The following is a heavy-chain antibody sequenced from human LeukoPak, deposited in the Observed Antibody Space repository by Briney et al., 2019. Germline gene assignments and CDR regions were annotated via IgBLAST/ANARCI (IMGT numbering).Heavy chain of an antibody. V-gene: IGHV4-59*01. Sequence: SETLSLTCTVSGGSLISYYWSWIRQPPGRGLEWIGYVYYSGNTDYNPSLRSRVTISVDTSKNQFSLKLRSVTAADTAVYYCASSGRYCGGDCLEWFDPWGQGTLVTVSS. CDR3: ASSGRYCGGDCLEWFDP. CDR2: VYYSGNT. J-gene: IGHJ5*02. CDR1: GGSLISYY. D-gene: IGHD2-21*02.